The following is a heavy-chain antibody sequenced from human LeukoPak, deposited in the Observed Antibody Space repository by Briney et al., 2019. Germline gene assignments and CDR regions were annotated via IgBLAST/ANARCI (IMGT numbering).Heavy chain of an antibody. Sequence: VASVKVSCTTSGYTFTVYYIHWVRQAPGQGLEWMGWINPNSGETNSAQKFQGRVTMTGDTSISTAYMELRRVTSDDTAVYYCASDRDYSNTERGFDYWGQGTLVTVSS. CDR3: ASDRDYSNTERGFDY. D-gene: IGHD4-11*01. CDR2: INPNSGET. CDR1: GYTFTVYY. V-gene: IGHV1-2*02. J-gene: IGHJ4*02.